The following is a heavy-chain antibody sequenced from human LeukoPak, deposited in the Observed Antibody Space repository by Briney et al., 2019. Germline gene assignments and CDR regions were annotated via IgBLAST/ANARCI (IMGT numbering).Heavy chain of an antibody. CDR2: INSDGSST. Sequence: GGSLRLSCAASGFTFSTYWVHWVRQAPGKGLVWVSRINSDGSSTNYEDSVKARFTISRDNAKNTLYLQMNSLRAEDTAVYYCAKDQFRVHSWGQGTLVTVSS. J-gene: IGHJ4*02. CDR3: AKDQFRVHS. CDR1: GFTFSTYW. V-gene: IGHV3-74*01. D-gene: IGHD1-1*01.